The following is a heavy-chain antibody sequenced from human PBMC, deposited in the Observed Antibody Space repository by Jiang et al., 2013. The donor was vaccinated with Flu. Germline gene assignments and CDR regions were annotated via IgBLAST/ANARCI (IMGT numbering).Heavy chain of an antibody. J-gene: IGHJ4*02. CDR3: AKGRGDYHFDSTAFHYFHC. V-gene: IGHV3-21*04. D-gene: IGHD3-22*01. Sequence: VQLLESGGGLVKPGGSLGLSCEASGFTFSSYSMNWVRQAPGKGLEWVSSITSSGTYRYYADSVKGRFTISRDNAKNSLYLQMDSLRAEDTAVYYCAKGRGDYHFDSTAFHYFHCWARDLVTVSS. CDR1: GFTFSSYS. CDR2: ITSSGTYR.